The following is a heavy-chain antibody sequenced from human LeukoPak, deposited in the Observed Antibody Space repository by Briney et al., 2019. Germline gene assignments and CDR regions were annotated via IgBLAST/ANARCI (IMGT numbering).Heavy chain of an antibody. D-gene: IGHD1-1*01. V-gene: IGHV1-69*05. J-gene: IGHJ6*03. CDR2: IIPIFGTA. Sequence: SVKVSCKASGGTFSSYAISWVRQAPGQGLEWMGGIIPIFGTANYAQKFQGRVTITTDETTSTAYMELSSLRSEDTAVYYCARDWKRGPTYYYMDVWGKGTTVTVSS. CDR3: ARDWKRGPTYYYMDV. CDR1: GGTFSSYA.